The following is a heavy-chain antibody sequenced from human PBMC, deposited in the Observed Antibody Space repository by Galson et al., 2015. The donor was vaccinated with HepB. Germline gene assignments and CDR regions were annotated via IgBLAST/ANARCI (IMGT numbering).Heavy chain of an antibody. V-gene: IGHV1-69*13. CDR1: GGTFSSYA. D-gene: IGHD6-13*01. Sequence: SVKVSCKASGGTFSSYAISWVRQAPGQGLEWMGGIIPIFGTANYAQKFQGRVTITADESTSTAYMELSSLRSEDTAVYYCARGAAAGTAGYCFDYWGQGTLVTVSS. CDR2: IIPIFGTA. J-gene: IGHJ4*02. CDR3: ARGAAAGTAGYCFDY.